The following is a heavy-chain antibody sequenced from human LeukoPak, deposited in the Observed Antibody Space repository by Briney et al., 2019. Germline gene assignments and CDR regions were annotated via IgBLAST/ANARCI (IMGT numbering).Heavy chain of an antibody. J-gene: IGHJ5*02. CDR3: ARDTGDTYNWFDP. CDR1: GYTFIGYY. Sequence: ASVKVSCKASGYTFIGYYMHWVRQPPGQGLEWMGWINPNSGGTNYTQKFQGWVTMTRDTSISTAYMELSRLRSEDTAVYYCARDTGDTYNWFDPCGQGTLVTVSS. V-gene: IGHV1-2*04. CDR2: INPNSGGT. D-gene: IGHD3-16*01.